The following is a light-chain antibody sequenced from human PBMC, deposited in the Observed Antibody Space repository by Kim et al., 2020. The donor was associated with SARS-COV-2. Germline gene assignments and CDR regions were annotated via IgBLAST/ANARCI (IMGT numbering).Light chain of an antibody. CDR3: CSFAGSYTWV. CDR1: TSDVGGYNS. Sequence: QSALTQPRSVSGSPGQSLTISCTGTTSDVGGYNSVSWYQQHPGRAPKLILYDVSERPSGVPDRFSGSKSGNTASLTFSGLQAEDEADYYYCSFAGSYTWVFGGGTQLTVL. CDR2: DVS. V-gene: IGLV2-11*01. J-gene: IGLJ3*02.